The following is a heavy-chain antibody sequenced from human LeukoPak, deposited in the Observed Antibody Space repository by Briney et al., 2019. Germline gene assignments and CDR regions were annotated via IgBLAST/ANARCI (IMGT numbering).Heavy chain of an antibody. D-gene: IGHD2-15*01. Sequence: GGSLRLSCVGSGFTFRSHAMSWVRQAPEKGLEFVSGIYENGGTTYYADSVKGRFSISRDNSKSTLCLLMNSLRAEDTAVYYCAKQLGYCSDGSCYFPYWGQGTLVTVSS. CDR3: AKQLGYCSDGSCYFPY. CDR1: GFTFRSHA. J-gene: IGHJ4*02. CDR2: IYENGGTT. V-gene: IGHV3-23*01.